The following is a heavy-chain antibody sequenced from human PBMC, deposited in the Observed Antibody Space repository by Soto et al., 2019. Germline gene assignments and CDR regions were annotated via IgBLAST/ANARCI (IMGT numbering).Heavy chain of an antibody. Sequence: SETLSLTCTVSGGSISSGGYYWSWIRQHPGKGLEWIGYIYYSGSTYYNPSLKSRVTISVDTSKNQFSLKLSSVTAADTAVYYCARDRNGYGDYSAFDIWGQGTMVT. CDR1: GGSISSGGYY. CDR2: IYYSGST. V-gene: IGHV4-31*03. D-gene: IGHD4-17*01. J-gene: IGHJ3*02. CDR3: ARDRNGYGDYSAFDI.